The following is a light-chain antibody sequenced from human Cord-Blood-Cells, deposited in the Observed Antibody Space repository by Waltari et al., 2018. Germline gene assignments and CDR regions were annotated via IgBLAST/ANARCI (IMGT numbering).Light chain of an antibody. J-gene: IGLJ2*01. Sequence: QSALTQPASVSGSPGQSITISCTGTSSDVGSYNIVSWYPQHPVKAPKLMIYEVSKRPSGVSNRFSGSKAGNTASLTISGLQAEDEADYYCCSYAGSSTFKVFGGGTKLTVL. CDR1: SSDVGSYNI. CDR2: EVS. CDR3: CSYAGSSTFKV. V-gene: IGLV2-23*02.